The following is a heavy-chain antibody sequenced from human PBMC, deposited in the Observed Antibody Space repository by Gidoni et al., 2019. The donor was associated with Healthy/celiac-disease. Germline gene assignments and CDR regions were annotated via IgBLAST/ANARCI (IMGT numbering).Heavy chain of an antibody. CDR1: GFTFSSYG. Sequence: QVQLVESGGGVVQPGRSLRLSCAASGFTFSSYGMHWVRQAPGKGLEWVAVIWYDGSNKYYADSVKGRFTISRDNSKNTLYLQMNSRRAEDTAVYYCARDGDSSSSEGYYYGMDVWGQGTTVTVSS. CDR2: IWYDGSNK. V-gene: IGHV3-33*01. D-gene: IGHD6-6*01. CDR3: ARDGDSSSSEGYYYGMDV. J-gene: IGHJ6*02.